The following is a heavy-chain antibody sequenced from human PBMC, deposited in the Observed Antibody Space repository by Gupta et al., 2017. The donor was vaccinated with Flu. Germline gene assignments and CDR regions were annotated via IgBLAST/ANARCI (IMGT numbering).Heavy chain of an antibody. CDR1: GYSISSGSYY. CDR2: IYTTGLT. V-gene: IGHV4-61*02. J-gene: IGHJ4*02. D-gene: IGHD3-3*01. Sequence: QVQLQESGPGLVKPSQTLSLTCSVSGYSISSGSYYWSWIRQPAGKGLEWIGRIYTTGLTNYNPSLKSRITISVDTSKNQFSMEVASVTVADSAIYYCARDGGWNGGFDAWGQGSLVTVSS. CDR3: ARDGGWNGGFDA.